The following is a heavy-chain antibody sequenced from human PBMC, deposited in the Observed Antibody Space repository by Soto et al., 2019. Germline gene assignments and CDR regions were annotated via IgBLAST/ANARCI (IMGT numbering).Heavy chain of an antibody. CDR3: AHSTSYYDILTGYYLQGMYNWFDP. CDR2: IYWDDDK. D-gene: IGHD3-9*01. V-gene: IGHV2-5*05. CDR1: GFSLSTSGVG. J-gene: IGHJ5*02. Sequence: QITLKESGPTLVKPTQTLTLTCTFSGFSLSTSGVGVGWIRQPPGKALEWLALIYWDDDKRYEPCLKSRLTINKDTSKNQVVHTMTKMDPVDPATYYCAHSTSYYDILTGYYLQGMYNWFDPWGQGTLVTVSS.